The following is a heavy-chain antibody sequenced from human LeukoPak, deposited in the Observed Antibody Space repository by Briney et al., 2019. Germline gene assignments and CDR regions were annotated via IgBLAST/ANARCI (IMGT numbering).Heavy chain of an antibody. Sequence: PSETLSLTCAVPGGSISSYYWSWIRQPPGRGLEWIGSIHYSGSTSYNSSLKSRVTISVDTSKNQFSLKLSSVTPADTAVYYCARQVYSSSWSYYFDYWGQGILVTVSS. CDR1: GGSISSYY. D-gene: IGHD6-13*01. CDR3: ARQVYSSSWSYYFDY. J-gene: IGHJ4*02. V-gene: IGHV4-59*01. CDR2: IHYSGST.